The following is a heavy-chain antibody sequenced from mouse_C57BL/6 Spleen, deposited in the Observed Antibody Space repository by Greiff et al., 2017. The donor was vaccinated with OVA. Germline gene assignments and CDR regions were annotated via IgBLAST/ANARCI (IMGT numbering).Heavy chain of an antibody. CDR2: ISYDGSN. J-gene: IGHJ3*01. Sequence: VQLQQSGPGLVKPSQSLSLTCSVTGYSITSGYYWNWIRQFPGNKLEWMGYISYDGSNNYNPSLKNRISITRDTSKNQFFLKLNSVTTEDTATYYCARDEGYDGFAYWGQGTLVTVSA. CDR3: ARDEGYDGFAY. D-gene: IGHD2-2*01. CDR1: GYSITSGYY. V-gene: IGHV3-6*01.